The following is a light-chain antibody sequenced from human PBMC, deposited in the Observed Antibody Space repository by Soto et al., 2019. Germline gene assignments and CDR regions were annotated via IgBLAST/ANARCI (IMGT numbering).Light chain of an antibody. J-gene: IGKJ2*01. CDR1: QDISNY. V-gene: IGKV1-33*01. Sequence: DIQMTQSPSSLSASVGDRVTITCQESQDISNYLNWYQQKPGKAPKLLIYDASNLETGVPSRFSGSGSGTDFTFTISSLQPEDIATYYWQQYDTLPYTFGQGTKLEIK. CDR2: DAS. CDR3: QQYDTLPYT.